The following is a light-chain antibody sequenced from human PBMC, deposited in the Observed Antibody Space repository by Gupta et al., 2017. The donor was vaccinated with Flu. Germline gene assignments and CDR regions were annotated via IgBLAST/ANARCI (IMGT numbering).Light chain of an antibody. CDR2: QAS. CDR3: QQYSSYPWT. J-gene: IGKJ1*01. V-gene: IGKV1-5*03. Sequence: DIQMTQSPSTLSASVGDRVTITCRASQSISSWLAWYQQKPGKAPKLLIYQASSLESGVPSSFSGSASGTEFTLTISSLQPDDFATYYCQQYSSYPWTFGQGTKVDIK. CDR1: QSISSW.